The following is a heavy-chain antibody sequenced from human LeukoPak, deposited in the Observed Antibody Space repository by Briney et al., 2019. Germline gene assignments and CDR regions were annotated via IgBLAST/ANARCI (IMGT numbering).Heavy chain of an antibody. Sequence: SETLSLTCSVSGGSISSYYWNWIRQPPGKGLEWIGYIYYSGSTNYNPSLKSRVTISVDTSRNQFSLNLNSVTAADTAVYYCASVEYYGSGSYFAFDIWGQGTMVTVSS. D-gene: IGHD3-10*01. CDR3: ASVEYYGSGSYFAFDI. J-gene: IGHJ3*02. CDR2: IYYSGST. CDR1: GGSISSYY. V-gene: IGHV4-59*01.